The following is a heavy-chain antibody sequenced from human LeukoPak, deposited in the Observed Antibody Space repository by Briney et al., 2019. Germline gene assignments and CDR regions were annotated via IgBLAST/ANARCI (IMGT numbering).Heavy chain of an antibody. CDR1: GFTFDDYA. CDR3: AKXDEIVVVIGAFDI. J-gene: IGHJ3*02. Sequence: GGSLRLSCAASGFTFDDYAMHWVRQAPGKGLEWVSGISGNSGSIGYADSVKGRFTISRDNAKNSLYLQMNSLRAEDTALYYCAKXDEIVVVIGAFDIWGQGTMVTVSS. D-gene: IGHD3-22*01. V-gene: IGHV3-9*01. CDR2: ISGNSGSI.